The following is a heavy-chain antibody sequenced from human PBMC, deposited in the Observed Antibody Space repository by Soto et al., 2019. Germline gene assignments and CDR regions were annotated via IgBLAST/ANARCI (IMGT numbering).Heavy chain of an antibody. D-gene: IGHD2-15*01. CDR1: GFTVSSYY. J-gene: IGHJ4*02. V-gene: IGHV3-66*01. CDR2: SYRGGST. Sequence: EVQLVESGGGLVQPGGSLRLSCAASGFTVSSYYMSWVRQAPGKGLEGVSVSYRGGSTYYADSVKGRFTISRDEPKNTLFLQMNSLRAEDTAVYYCATAKLLLPWLFDHWGQGTPVTGSS. CDR3: ATAKLLLPWLFDH.